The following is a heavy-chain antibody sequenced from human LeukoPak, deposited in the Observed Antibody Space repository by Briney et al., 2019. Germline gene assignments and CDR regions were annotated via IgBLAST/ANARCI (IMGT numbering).Heavy chain of an antibody. CDR2: IYYSGIT. V-gene: IGHV4-61*01. Sequence: PSETLSLTCTVSCGSVSSGSYYWSWLRQPPGKGLQWFGYIYYSGITNYNPSLRRRVTISVDTSKNQFSLKLSSVTAADTAVYYCAREDNSPLRPGIAAAVGVFDYWGQGTLVTVSS. D-gene: IGHD6-13*01. CDR3: AREDNSPLRPGIAAAVGVFDY. CDR1: CGSVSSGSYY. J-gene: IGHJ4*02.